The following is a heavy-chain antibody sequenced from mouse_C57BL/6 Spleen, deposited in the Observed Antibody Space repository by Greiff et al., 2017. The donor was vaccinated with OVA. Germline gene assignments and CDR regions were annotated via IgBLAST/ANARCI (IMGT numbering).Heavy chain of an antibody. D-gene: IGHD4-1*01. CDR2: IRLKSDNYAT. J-gene: IGHJ3*01. CDR3: TETGRFAY. Sequence: EVQVVESGGGLVQPGGSMKLSCVASGFTFSNYWMNWVRQSPEKGLEWVAQIRLKSDNYATHYAESVKGRFTISRDDSKSSVYLQMNNLRAEDTGIYYCTETGRFAYWGQGTLVTVSA. CDR1: GFTFSNYW. V-gene: IGHV6-3*01.